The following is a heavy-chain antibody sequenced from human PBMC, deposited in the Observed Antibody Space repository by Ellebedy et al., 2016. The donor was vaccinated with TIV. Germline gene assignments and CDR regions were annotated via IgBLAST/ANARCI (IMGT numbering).Heavy chain of an antibody. J-gene: IGHJ5*02. D-gene: IGHD1-26*01. CDR1: AASISTSSHH. CDR2: LSYGGRF. V-gene: IGHV4-39*07. Sequence: MPSETLSLTCSVSAASISTSSHHWGWIRQSPGKGLEWIGTLSYGGRFYYNPTLKARVTLSIDTSTNQFSLKVTSVTAADTAVYYCARDPWGLDWYDPWGQGTLVTVSS. CDR3: ARDPWGLDWYDP.